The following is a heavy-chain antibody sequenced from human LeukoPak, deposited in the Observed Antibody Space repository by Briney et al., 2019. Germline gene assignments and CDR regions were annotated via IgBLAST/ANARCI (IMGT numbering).Heavy chain of an antibody. CDR3: ARVFRAAADFDY. Sequence: PGGSLRLSCAASGFTFSDYYMSWIRQAPGKGLEWVSYISSSGSTIYYADFVKGRFTISRDNAKNSLYLQMNSLRAEDTAVYYCARVFRAAADFDYWGQGTLVTVSS. V-gene: IGHV3-11*04. D-gene: IGHD6-13*01. CDR2: ISSSGSTI. CDR1: GFTFSDYY. J-gene: IGHJ4*02.